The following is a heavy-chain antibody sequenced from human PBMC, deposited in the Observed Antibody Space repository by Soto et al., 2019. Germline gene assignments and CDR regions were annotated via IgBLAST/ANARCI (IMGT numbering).Heavy chain of an antibody. CDR2: ISGSGTST. Sequence: EVQLLESGGGLEQPGGSLRLSCAASGFTFSNYAMSWVRQVPGKGLEWVSAISGSGTSTYYADSVKGRFTISRDNSKNTLYLQMNSLRVEDTAVYYCAKAKWEAYYFDSWGQGTPVTVSS. CDR3: AKAKWEAYYFDS. D-gene: IGHD1-26*01. V-gene: IGHV3-23*01. J-gene: IGHJ4*02. CDR1: GFTFSNYA.